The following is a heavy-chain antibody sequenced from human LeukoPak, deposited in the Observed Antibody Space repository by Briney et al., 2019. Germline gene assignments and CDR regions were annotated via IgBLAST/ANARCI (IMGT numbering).Heavy chain of an antibody. Sequence: GASVKVSCKASGYTFTGYYMHWVRQAPGQGLEWTGWINPNSGGTNYAQKFQGRVTMTRDTSISTAYMELSRLRSDDTAVYYCARDPQWGDYYDSSGYQFDYWGQGTLVTVSS. CDR3: ARDPQWGDYYDSSGYQFDY. CDR2: INPNSGGT. CDR1: GYTFTGYY. D-gene: IGHD3-22*01. J-gene: IGHJ4*02. V-gene: IGHV1-2*02.